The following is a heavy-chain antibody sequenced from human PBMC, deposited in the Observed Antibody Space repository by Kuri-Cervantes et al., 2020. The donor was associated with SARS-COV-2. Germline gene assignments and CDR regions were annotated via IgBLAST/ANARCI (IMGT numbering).Heavy chain of an antibody. Sequence: SVKVSCKASGGTFSSYAISWVRQAPGQGLEWMGGIIPIFGTANYAQKFQGRVTITADKSTSTAYMELSSLRSEDTAVYYCARDLAARLDYYYGMDVWGQGTTVTVSS. D-gene: IGHD6-6*01. CDR1: GGTFSSYA. CDR2: IIPIFGTA. V-gene: IGHV1-69*06. J-gene: IGHJ6*02. CDR3: ARDLAARLDYYYGMDV.